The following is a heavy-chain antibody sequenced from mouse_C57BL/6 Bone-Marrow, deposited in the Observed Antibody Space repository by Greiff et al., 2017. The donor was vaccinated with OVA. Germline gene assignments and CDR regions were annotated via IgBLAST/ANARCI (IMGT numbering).Heavy chain of an antibody. J-gene: IGHJ4*01. CDR2: INYDGSST. CDR3: ARVGYYGSSSCAMDY. V-gene: IGHV5-16*01. Sequence: EVKLMESEGGLVQPGSSMKLSCTASGFTFSDYYMAWVRQVPEKGLEWVANINYDGSSTYYLDSLTSRFVISRDNAKNILYLQMSSLKSEDTATYYCARVGYYGSSSCAMDYWGQGTSVTVSS. CDR1: GFTFSDYY. D-gene: IGHD1-1*01.